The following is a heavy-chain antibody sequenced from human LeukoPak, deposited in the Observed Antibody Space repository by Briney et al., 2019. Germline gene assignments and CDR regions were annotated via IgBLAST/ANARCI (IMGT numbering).Heavy chain of an antibody. CDR2: ISGSGSTI. CDR3: ARVVYCTGGICQIFAFDT. D-gene: IGHD2-15*01. J-gene: IGHJ3*02. Sequence: GGSLRLSCAASGFTFSDYYMSWIRQTPGKGLEWVSYISGSGSTIFYADSVKGRLIISRDNAKNSLYLQLNSLRAEDTAVYYCARVVYCTGGICQIFAFDTWGQGTMVTVSS. V-gene: IGHV3-11*01. CDR1: GFTFSDYY.